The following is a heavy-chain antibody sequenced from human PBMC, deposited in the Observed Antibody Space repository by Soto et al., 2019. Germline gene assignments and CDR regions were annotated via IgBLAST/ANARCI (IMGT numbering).Heavy chain of an antibody. J-gene: IGHJ5*02. CDR1: GYTFTSYN. Sequence: GASVKVSCKASGYTFTSYNINLVRQAPGQGLEWVAGSKSNSGKSDHAQKFQGRLTVTRDTSISTTYMELSSLRSYDTAVYYFVILGVFDPWGPGTLVTVSS. V-gene: IGHV1-8*01. CDR3: VILGVFDP. D-gene: IGHD3-3*01. CDR2: SKSNSGKS.